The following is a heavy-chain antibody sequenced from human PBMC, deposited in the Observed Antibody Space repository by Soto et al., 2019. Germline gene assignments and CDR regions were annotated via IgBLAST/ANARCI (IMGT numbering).Heavy chain of an antibody. D-gene: IGHD3-22*01. J-gene: IGHJ6*02. CDR1: GFTFSSYA. CDR2: ISYDGSNK. CDR3: ARDLYYYDSSGYYPHYYYGMDV. V-gene: IGHV3-30-3*01. Sequence: GGSLRLSCAASGFTFSSYAMHWVRQAPGKGLEWVAVISYDGSNKHYADSVKGRFTISRDNSKNTLYLQMNSLRAEDTAVYYCARDLYYYDSSGYYPHYYYGMDVWGQGTTVTVSS.